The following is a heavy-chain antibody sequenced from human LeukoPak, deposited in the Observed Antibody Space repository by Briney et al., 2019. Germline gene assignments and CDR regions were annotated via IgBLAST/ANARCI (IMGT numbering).Heavy chain of an antibody. CDR3: ARDPGYSRPSSYGYFDH. D-gene: IGHD1-26*01. Sequence: GGSLRLSCATSGFTFSAYSMIWVRQTPGKGLECLSYITSSSDSIHYADSVRGRFTVSRDNAKNSLYLQMNSLRDEDTAVYYCARDPGYSRPSSYGYFDHWGQGTLATVSS. V-gene: IGHV3-48*02. CDR1: GFTFSAYS. J-gene: IGHJ4*02. CDR2: ITSSSDSI.